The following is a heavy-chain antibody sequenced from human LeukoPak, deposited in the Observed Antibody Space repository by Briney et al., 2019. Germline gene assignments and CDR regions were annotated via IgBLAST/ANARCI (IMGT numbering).Heavy chain of an antibody. CDR1: GFTFSSYS. CDR2: ISSSSSYI. Sequence: GGSLRLSCAASGFTFSSYSMNWVRQAPGKGLEWVSSISSSSSYIYYADSVKGRFTISRDNAKNSLYLQMNSLRAEDTAVHYCARDPYALWYFDLWGRGTLVTVSS. CDR3: ARDPYALWYFDL. V-gene: IGHV3-21*01. D-gene: IGHD4-17*01. J-gene: IGHJ2*01.